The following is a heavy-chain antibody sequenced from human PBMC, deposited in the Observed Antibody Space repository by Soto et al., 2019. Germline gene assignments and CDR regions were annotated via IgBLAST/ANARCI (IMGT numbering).Heavy chain of an antibody. J-gene: IGHJ5*02. CDR2: ISAYNGNT. CDR1: GYTFITYG. D-gene: IGHD6-13*01. CDR3: ARGDSSSWYSPDFDP. V-gene: IGHV1-18*01. Sequence: ASVKVSCKAPGYTFITYGISWVRQAPGQGLEWMGWISAYNGNTNYAQKLQGRVTMTTDTSTSTAYMELRSLRSDDTAVYYCARGDSSSWYSPDFDPWGQGTLVTVSS.